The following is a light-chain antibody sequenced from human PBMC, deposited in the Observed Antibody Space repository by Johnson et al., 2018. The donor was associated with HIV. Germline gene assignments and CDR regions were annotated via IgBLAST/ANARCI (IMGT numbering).Light chain of an antibody. CDR1: SSNIGNNY. Sequence: QSLLTQPPSVSAAPGQKVTISCSGSSSNIGNNYVSWYQQLPGTAPKLLIYDNNKRPSGIPDRFSGSKSGTSATLGITGLQTGDEAAYYCATWDSSLSAGRVFGTGTKVTVL. V-gene: IGLV1-51*01. J-gene: IGLJ1*01. CDR2: DNN. CDR3: ATWDSSLSAGRV.